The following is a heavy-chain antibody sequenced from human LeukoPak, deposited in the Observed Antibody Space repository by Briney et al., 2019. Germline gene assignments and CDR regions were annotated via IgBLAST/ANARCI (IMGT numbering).Heavy chain of an antibody. J-gene: IGHJ6*02. CDR2: IYTSGST. CDR3: AREVSSSWPPFYYYGMDV. CDR1: GGSISSYY. Sequence: SETLSLTCTVSGGSISSYYWSWIRQPAGKGLEWIGRIYTSGSTNYNPSLKSRVTMSVDTSKNQFSLKLSSVTAVDTAVYYCAREVSSSWPPFYYYGMDVWGQGTTVTVSS. V-gene: IGHV4-4*07. D-gene: IGHD6-13*01.